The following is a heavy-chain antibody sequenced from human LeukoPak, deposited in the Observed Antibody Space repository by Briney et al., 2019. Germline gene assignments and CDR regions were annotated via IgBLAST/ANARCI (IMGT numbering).Heavy chain of an antibody. CDR3: AKMRGYEGNYFDY. D-gene: IGHD5-12*01. J-gene: IGHJ4*02. Sequence: GGSLRLSCAASGFTFSSYAMSWVRQAPGKGLEWVSAISGSGGSTYYADSVKGRFTISRDNSKNTLYLQMNSLRAEDTAAYYCAKMRGYEGNYFDYWGQGTLVTVSS. CDR1: GFTFSSYA. CDR2: ISGSGGST. V-gene: IGHV3-23*01.